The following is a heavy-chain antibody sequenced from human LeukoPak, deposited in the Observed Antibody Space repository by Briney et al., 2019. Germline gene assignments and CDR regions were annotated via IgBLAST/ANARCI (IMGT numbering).Heavy chain of an antibody. V-gene: IGHV3-74*01. CDR1: GFTFSSYW. J-gene: IGHJ4*02. CDR3: AKGGSPSCYSSSGY. D-gene: IGHD2-2*01. CDR2: INSDGSST. Sequence: QPGGSLRLSCAASGFTFSSYWMHWVRQAPGKGLVWVSRINSDGSSTSYADSVKGRFTISRDNSKNTLYLQMNSLRGEDTAVYYCAKGGSPSCYSSSGYWGQGTLVTVSS.